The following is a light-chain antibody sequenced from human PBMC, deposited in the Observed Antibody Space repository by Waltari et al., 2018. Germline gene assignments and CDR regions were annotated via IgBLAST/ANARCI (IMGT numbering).Light chain of an antibody. CDR2: GAS. CDR1: QSVSSSY. Sequence: IVLTQSPGPLSLSPGERATLSCRASQSVSSSYLAWYQQKPGQAPRVLIHGASNRATGIPDRFSGSGSGTDFTLTISRLEPEDFAVYYCQQYGSSPWTFGQGTKVEIK. V-gene: IGKV3-20*01. J-gene: IGKJ1*01. CDR3: QQYGSSPWT.